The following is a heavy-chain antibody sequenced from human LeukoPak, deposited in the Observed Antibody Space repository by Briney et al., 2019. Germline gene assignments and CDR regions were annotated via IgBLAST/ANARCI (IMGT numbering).Heavy chain of an antibody. J-gene: IGHJ6*03. Sequence: SETLSLTCTVSGGSISSYYWSWIRQPPGKGLEWIGYIYYSGSTNYNPSLKSRVTITVDTSKNQFSLKLSSVTAADTAVYYCARSVEGYCRGGSCYYYSYYMDVWGKGTTVTVSS. D-gene: IGHD2-15*01. CDR2: IYYSGST. V-gene: IGHV4-59*01. CDR3: ARSVEGYCRGGSCYYYSYYMDV. CDR1: GGSISSYY.